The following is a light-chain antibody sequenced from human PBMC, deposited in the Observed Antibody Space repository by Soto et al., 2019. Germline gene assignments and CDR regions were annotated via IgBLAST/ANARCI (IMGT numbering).Light chain of an antibody. CDR1: QNIRTW. CDR3: QQYYSYSGH. CDR2: DAS. Sequence: DTQMTQSPSTLSASVGHRVTITCRASQNIRTWLAWYQQTPGRAPKVLIYDASTLQSGVPARFSGSGSGTEFTLTISRLQPEDLAIYYCQQYYSYSGHFGQGTKLEIK. J-gene: IGKJ2*01. V-gene: IGKV1-5*01.